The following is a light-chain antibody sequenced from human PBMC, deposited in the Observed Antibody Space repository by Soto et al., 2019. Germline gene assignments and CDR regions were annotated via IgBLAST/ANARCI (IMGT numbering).Light chain of an antibody. CDR1: QSVRNN. CDR3: QQYNRWPPWT. J-gene: IGKJ1*01. CDR2: AAS. Sequence: EIVMTQSPATLSASPGEGATLACRASQSVRNNLAWYQQKPGLAPRLLISAASTRATGIPARFSGNGSETEFTPTIVNLQSEDDALYYCQQYNRWPPWTFGQGTKVDIK. V-gene: IGKV3-15*01.